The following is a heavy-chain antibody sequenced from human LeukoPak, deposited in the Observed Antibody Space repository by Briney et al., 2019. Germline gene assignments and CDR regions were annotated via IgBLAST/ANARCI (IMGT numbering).Heavy chain of an antibody. CDR2: VLYSGIT. J-gene: IGHJ3*01. CDR1: GGSITTHY. V-gene: IGHV4-59*11. D-gene: IGHD4-17*01. CDR3: ARDLTTVIKGFDL. Sequence: PSETLSLTCSISGGSITTHYWTWIRQPPGKGLEWIGYVLYSGITNYNPSLRGRITISVDTSQNQFSLSLRSVTAADTAVYYCARDLTTVIKGFDLWGQGTMVTVSS.